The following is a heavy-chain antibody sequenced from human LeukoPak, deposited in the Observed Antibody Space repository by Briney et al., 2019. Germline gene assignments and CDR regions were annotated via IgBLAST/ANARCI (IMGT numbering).Heavy chain of an antibody. CDR2: IYYSGST. Sequence: SETLSLTCTVSGGSISSYYWSWIRQPPGKGLEWIGYIYYSGSTNYNPSLKSRVTISVDTSKTQFSLRLSSVTAADTAVYYCAREDSGSYYNYYYFYMDVWGKGTTVTISS. CDR3: AREDSGSYYNYYYFYMDV. V-gene: IGHV4-59*12. J-gene: IGHJ6*03. D-gene: IGHD3-10*01. CDR1: GGSISSYY.